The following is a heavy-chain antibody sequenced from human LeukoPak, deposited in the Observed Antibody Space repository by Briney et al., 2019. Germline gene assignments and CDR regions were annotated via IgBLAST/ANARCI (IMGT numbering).Heavy chain of an antibody. V-gene: IGHV4-59*04. J-gene: IGHJ4*02. CDR2: MYYSGST. CDR1: GGSINNYY. CDR3: ARQYYDSTGYYYFDY. Sequence: SETLSLTCTVSGGSINNYYWSWVRQPPGKGLEWIGSMYYSGSTYSNPSLKSRVTISADTSKNQFSLKLKSVTAADTAVYYCARQYYDSTGYYYFDYWGQGTLVTVSS. D-gene: IGHD3-22*01.